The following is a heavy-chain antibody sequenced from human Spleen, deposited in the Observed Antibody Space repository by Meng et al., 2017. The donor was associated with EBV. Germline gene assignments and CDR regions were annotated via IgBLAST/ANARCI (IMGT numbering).Heavy chain of an antibody. Sequence: HVPLVYFAYKLKIPGALMKVSCNASGYTFTSSAMNWVRQAPGQGLDWMGWITPNTGNPTYAQGFTGRFVFSLDTSVSTAYLQIKNLKAEDTAVYYCARDCAGGNCRAEIQHWGQGTLVTVSS. CDR1: GYTFTSSA. CDR3: ARDCAGGNCRAEIQH. CDR2: ITPNTGNP. J-gene: IGHJ1*01. D-gene: IGHD2-15*01. V-gene: IGHV7-4-1*02.